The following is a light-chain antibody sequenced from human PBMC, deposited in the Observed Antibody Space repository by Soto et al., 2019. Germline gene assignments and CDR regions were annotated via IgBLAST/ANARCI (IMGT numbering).Light chain of an antibody. CDR2: AAS. CDR3: QQSYSTPFS. Sequence: DIQMTQSPSSLSASVGDRVTITCRASQSISTYLNWYHQKPGKAPQLLIYAASSLQSGVPSRFSGSGSVTDFTLTISSLQPEDFATYYCQQSYSTPFSFGPGTKVDIK. CDR1: QSISTY. V-gene: IGKV1-39*01. J-gene: IGKJ3*01.